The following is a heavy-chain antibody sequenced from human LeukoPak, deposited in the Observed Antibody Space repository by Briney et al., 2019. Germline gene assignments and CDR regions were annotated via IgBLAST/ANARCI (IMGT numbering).Heavy chain of an antibody. CDR2: IKSKTDGGTT. CDR3: TTATSILPLDAFDI. CDR1: GFTFSNAW. J-gene: IGHJ3*02. V-gene: IGHV3-15*01. Sequence: GGSLRLSCAASGFTFSNAWMSWVRQAPGKGLEWVGRIKSKTDGGTTDYAAPVKGRFTISRDDSKNTLYLQMNSLKTEDTAVYYCTTATSILPLDAFDIWGQGTMVTVSS. D-gene: IGHD3-9*01.